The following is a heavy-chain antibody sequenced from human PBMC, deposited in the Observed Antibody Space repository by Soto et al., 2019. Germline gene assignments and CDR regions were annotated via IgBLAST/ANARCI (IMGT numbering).Heavy chain of an antibody. D-gene: IGHD4-17*01. CDR1: GGSISSYY. CDR2: IYYSGST. Sequence: PSETLSLTCTVSGGSISSYYWSWIRQPPGKGLEWIGYIYYSGSTNYNPSLKSRVTISVDTSKNQFSLKLSSVTAADTAVYYCARVVYGDYAQYYFDYWGQGTLVTVSS. J-gene: IGHJ4*02. V-gene: IGHV4-59*01. CDR3: ARVVYGDYAQYYFDY.